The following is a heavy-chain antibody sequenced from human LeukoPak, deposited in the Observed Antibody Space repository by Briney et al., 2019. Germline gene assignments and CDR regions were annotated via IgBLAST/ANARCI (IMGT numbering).Heavy chain of an antibody. CDR1: GFTFSSYW. V-gene: IGHV3-7*01. D-gene: IGHD6-13*01. J-gene: IGHJ5*02. CDR3: AKDWEAAALDP. CDR2: IKQDGSEK. Sequence: PGGSLRLSCAASGFTFSSYWMSWVRQAPGKGLEWVANIKQDGSEKYYVDSVKGRFTISRDNSKNTLYLQMNSLRAEDTAVYYCAKDWEAAALDPWGQGTLVTVSS.